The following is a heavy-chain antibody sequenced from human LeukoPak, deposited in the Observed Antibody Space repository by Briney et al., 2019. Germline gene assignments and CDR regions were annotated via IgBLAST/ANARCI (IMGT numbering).Heavy chain of an antibody. V-gene: IGHV4-34*01. Sequence: SETLSLTCAVYGGSFSDYYWNCIRQPPGKGLEWIGEINHSGSTNYNPSLKSRVTISVDTSKNQFSLKLSSVTAADTAVYYCASAPRIFGVALDYWGQGTLVTVSS. CDR2: INHSGST. CDR3: ASAPRIFGVALDY. D-gene: IGHD3-3*02. CDR1: GGSFSDYY. J-gene: IGHJ4*02.